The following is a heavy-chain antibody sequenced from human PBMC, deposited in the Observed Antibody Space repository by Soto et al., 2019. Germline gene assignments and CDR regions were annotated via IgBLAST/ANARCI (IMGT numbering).Heavy chain of an antibody. D-gene: IGHD3-10*02. Sequence: QVQLVQSGAEVKEPGDSVRVSCEASGYTFTAYHIHWVRQAPGQGLEWMGWINPKFGDTTYAQDFQGRVSMTRDMSISTVYMELSRLTYEDTAIYYCARNMDYYYGRGSGNGHGVWGQGTTVTVFS. CDR3: ARNMDYYYGRGSGNGHGV. V-gene: IGHV1-2*02. CDR1: GYTFTAYH. J-gene: IGHJ6*02. CDR2: INPKFGDT.